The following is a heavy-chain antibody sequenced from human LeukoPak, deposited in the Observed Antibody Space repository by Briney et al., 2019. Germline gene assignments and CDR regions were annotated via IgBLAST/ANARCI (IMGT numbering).Heavy chain of an antibody. Sequence: GGSLRLSCTASRFTFGSSWMTWVRQAPGKGLEWVANINLDGSTKNFVDSVKGRFTISRDNAKNSLYLQMDSLRAEDTAVYYCARDSAYNAFDIWGQGTMVSVSS. CDR3: ARDSAYNAFDI. J-gene: IGHJ3*02. CDR1: RFTFGSSW. D-gene: IGHD2-21*01. V-gene: IGHV3-7*01. CDR2: INLDGSTK.